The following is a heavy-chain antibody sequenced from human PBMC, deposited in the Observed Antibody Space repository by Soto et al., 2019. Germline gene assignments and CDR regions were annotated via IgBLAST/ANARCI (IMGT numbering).Heavy chain of an antibody. J-gene: IGHJ4*02. V-gene: IGHV1-69*13. Sequence: SVKVSCKASGGTFSSYAISWVRQAPGQGLEWMGGIIPIFGTANYAQKFQGRVTITADESTSTAYMELSSLRSEDTAVYHCARESYGSYYFDYWGQRTLVTVSS. CDR3: ARESYGSYYFDY. CDR1: GGTFSSYA. D-gene: IGHD5-18*01. CDR2: IIPIFGTA.